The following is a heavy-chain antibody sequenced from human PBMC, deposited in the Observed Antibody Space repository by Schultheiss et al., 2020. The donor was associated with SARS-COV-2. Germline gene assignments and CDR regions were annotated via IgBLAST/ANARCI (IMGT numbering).Heavy chain of an antibody. CDR2: IYYSGST. D-gene: IGHD4-11*01. V-gene: IGHV4-39*07. Sequence: SETLSLTCTVSGGSISSGGYYWSWIRQPPGKGLEWIGSIYYSGSTYYNPSLKSRVTISVDTSKNQFSLKLSSVTAADTAVYYCARLASNPMGYYGMDVWGQGTTVTVSS. J-gene: IGHJ6*02. CDR3: ARLASNPMGYYGMDV. CDR1: GGSISSGGYY.